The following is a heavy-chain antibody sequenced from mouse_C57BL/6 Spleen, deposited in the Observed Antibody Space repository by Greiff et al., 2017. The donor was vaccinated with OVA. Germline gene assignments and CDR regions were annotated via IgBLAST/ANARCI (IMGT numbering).Heavy chain of an antibody. CDR2: ISYDGSN. J-gene: IGHJ4*01. CDR3: ARGWDQAMDY. Sequence: EVKLLESGPGLVKPSQSLSLTCSVTGYSITSGYYWNWIRQFPGNKLEWMGYISYDGSNNYNPSLKNRISITRDTSKNQFFLKLNSVTTEDTATYYCARGWDQAMDYWGQGTSVTVSS. V-gene: IGHV3-6*01. D-gene: IGHD4-1*01. CDR1: GYSITSGYY.